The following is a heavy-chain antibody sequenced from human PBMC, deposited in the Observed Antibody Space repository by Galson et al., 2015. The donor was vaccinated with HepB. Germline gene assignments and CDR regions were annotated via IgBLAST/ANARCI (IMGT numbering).Heavy chain of an antibody. CDR2: TYYRSKWYN. CDR3: TRGDLEMTY. D-gene: IGHD1-1*01. Sequence: CAISGDSVSSNSAAWNWIRQSPSRGLEWLGWTYYRSKWYNNYAVSVKSRITINPDTTKNQFSLQLNSVTPEDTAVYYCTRGDLEMTYWGQGTLVTVSS. V-gene: IGHV6-1*01. J-gene: IGHJ4*02. CDR1: GDSVSSNSAA.